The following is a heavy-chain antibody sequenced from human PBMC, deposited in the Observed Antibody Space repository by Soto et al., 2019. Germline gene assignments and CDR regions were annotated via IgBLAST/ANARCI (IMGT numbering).Heavy chain of an antibody. J-gene: IGHJ6*02. D-gene: IGHD6-6*01. V-gene: IGHV3-23*01. CDR1: GFTFSNFW. CDR2: ISGSGGST. CDR3: ARSLAARPYYGMDV. Sequence: PGGSLRLSCAASGFTFSNFWMHWVRQVPGKGLEWVSAISGSGGSTYYADSVKGRFTISRDNSKNTLYLQMNSLRAEDTAVYYCARSLAARPYYGMDVWGQGTTVTVSS.